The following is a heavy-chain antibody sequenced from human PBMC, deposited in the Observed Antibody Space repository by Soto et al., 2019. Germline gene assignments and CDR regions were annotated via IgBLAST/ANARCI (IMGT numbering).Heavy chain of an antibody. J-gene: IGHJ6*02. CDR2: INTHNGNT. Sequence: QVQLEQSAPEVKKPGASVKVSCKASGYTFTTYGISWVRQAPGQGLEWLGWINTHNGNTNYAQNLQGRGIMTADTATSTAYMELRSLRPDATAIYYCTRESSAPYYNTGMDAWGQGTTVTVSS. V-gene: IGHV1-18*01. D-gene: IGHD3-10*01. CDR1: GYTFTTYG. CDR3: TRESSAPYYNTGMDA.